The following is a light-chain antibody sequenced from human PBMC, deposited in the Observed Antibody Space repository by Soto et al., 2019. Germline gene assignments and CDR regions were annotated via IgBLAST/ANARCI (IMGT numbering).Light chain of an antibody. CDR3: QHYGKSLWT. CDR1: QSVNSN. Sequence: IVMPQTPATLSVSPGAPATLSCRASQSVNSNLAWYQQKPGQAPRLLIYGAVSRTTGIPDRFSASGSGTDFTLTISRLEPEDFAVYYCQHYGKSLWTFGQGTKVDIK. V-gene: IGKV3-20*01. CDR2: GAV. J-gene: IGKJ1*01.